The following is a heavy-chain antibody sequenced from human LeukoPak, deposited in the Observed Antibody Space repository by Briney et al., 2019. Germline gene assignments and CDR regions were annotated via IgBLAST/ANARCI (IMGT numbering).Heavy chain of an antibody. Sequence: SSETLSLTCAVSGGSISSSNWWSWVRQPPGKGLEWIGEIYRSGSTNYNPSLKSRVTISVDKSKNQFSLKLSSVTAADTAVYYCARDSPMVRGVMMYWGQGTLVTVSS. D-gene: IGHD3-10*01. V-gene: IGHV4-4*02. J-gene: IGHJ4*02. CDR2: IYRSGST. CDR1: GGSISSSNW. CDR3: ARDSPMVRGVMMY.